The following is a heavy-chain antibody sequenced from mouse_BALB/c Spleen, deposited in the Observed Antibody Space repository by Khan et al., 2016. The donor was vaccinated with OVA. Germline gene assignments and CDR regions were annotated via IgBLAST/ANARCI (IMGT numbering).Heavy chain of an antibody. J-gene: IGHJ4*01. V-gene: IGHV1-4*01. CDR2: INPRSAYT. CDR1: GYTFTSNT. Sequence: QVQLQQSGAELTRPGASVKMSCKASGYTFTSNTMHWVKQRPGQGLEWIGYINPRSAYTNYNQNFKDKATLTADTSSSTAYMQLSSLTSEDSAVXYCARRTTLYTMDCWGQGTSVTVSS. D-gene: IGHD1-1*01. CDR3: ARRTTLYTMDC.